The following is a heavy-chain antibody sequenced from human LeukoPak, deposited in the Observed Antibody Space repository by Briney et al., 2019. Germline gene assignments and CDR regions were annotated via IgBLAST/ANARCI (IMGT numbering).Heavy chain of an antibody. Sequence: SETLSLTCTVSGGSISSYYWSWIRQPPGKGLEWIGYIYYSGSTNYNPSLKSRVTISVDTSKNQFSLKLSSVTAADTAVYYCARGRWSSGSFDYWGQGTLVTVSS. V-gene: IGHV4-59*12. CDR1: GGSISSYY. CDR2: IYYSGST. J-gene: IGHJ4*02. CDR3: ARGRWSSGSFDY. D-gene: IGHD1-26*01.